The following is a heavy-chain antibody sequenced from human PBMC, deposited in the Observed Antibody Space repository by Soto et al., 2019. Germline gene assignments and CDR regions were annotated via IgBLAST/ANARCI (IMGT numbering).Heavy chain of an antibody. V-gene: IGHV1-46*01. D-gene: IGHD1-1*01. CDR3: AKEGLERTYNFDS. CDR2: INPSGGST. CDR1: GYTFTSYY. J-gene: IGHJ4*02. Sequence: GASVKVSCKASGYTFTSYYMHWVRQAPGQGLEWMGIINPSGGSTRYAQKFQGRVTMTRDTSTSTVYMELSSLRAEDTAVYFCAKEGLERTYNFDSWGQGTLVTGSS.